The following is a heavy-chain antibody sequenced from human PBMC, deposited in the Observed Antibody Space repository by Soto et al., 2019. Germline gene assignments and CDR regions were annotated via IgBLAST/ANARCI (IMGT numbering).Heavy chain of an antibody. CDR1: GFTFSSYA. CDR2: ISGSGGST. CDR3: ARFGSGNPFEDY. D-gene: IGHD3-10*01. V-gene: IGHV3-23*01. J-gene: IGHJ4*02. Sequence: EVQLLESGGGLVQPGGSLRLSCAASGFTFSSYAMSWVRQAPGKGLEWVSVISGSGGSTYYADSVKGRFTISRDNSKNTLYLQMNSLRAEDTAVYYCARFGSGNPFEDYWGQGTLVTVSS.